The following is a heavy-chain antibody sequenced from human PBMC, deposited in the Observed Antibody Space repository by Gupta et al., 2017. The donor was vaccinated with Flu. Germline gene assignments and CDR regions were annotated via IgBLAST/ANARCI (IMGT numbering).Heavy chain of an antibody. V-gene: IGHV3-15*01. CDR2: IKSKSDGGTT. CDR3: TTDPRTPRAFDP. J-gene: IGHJ5*02. Sequence: RQAPGKGLEWVGRIKSKSDGGTTDYAAPVKGRFSISWDDSKSTLYLQMNSLKTEDTAVYYCTTDPRTPRAFDPWGQGTLVTVSS.